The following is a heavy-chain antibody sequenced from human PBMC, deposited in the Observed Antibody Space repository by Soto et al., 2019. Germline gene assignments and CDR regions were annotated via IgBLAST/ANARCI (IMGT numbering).Heavy chain of an antibody. CDR1: GGSISSGGYY. CDR3: ARDQRITMVRDKAAFDI. CDR2: IYYSGST. J-gene: IGHJ3*02. D-gene: IGHD3-10*01. Sequence: QVQLQESGPGLVKPSQTLSLTCTVSGGSISSGGYYWSWLRQHPGKGLEWIGYIYYSGSTYYNPYRKRRVTISVDTSKNQFSLKLSSVTAADTAVYYCARDQRITMVRDKAAFDIWGQGTIVTVSS. V-gene: IGHV4-31*03.